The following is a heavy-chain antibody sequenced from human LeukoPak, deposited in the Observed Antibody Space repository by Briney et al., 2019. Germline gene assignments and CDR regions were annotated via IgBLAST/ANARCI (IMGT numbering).Heavy chain of an antibody. V-gene: IGHV1-2*02. J-gene: IGHJ4*02. D-gene: IGHD5-12*01. Sequence: ASVKVSCKASGYTFTSHYMHWVRQAPGQGLEWMGWINPDNGGTNYAQKFQGRVTMTRDMSISTAYVELSRLRSDDTAVYYCARDPSNSGYDYLYYFDYWGQGTLVTVSS. CDR2: INPDNGGT. CDR1: GYTFTSHY. CDR3: ARDPSNSGYDYLYYFDY.